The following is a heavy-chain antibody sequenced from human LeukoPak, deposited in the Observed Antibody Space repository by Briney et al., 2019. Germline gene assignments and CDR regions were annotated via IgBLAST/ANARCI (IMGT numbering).Heavy chain of an antibody. CDR3: ARDLWDIRPTTGDAFDI. CDR1: GFSFTTHA. V-gene: IGHV3-23*01. J-gene: IGHJ3*02. CDR2: ISGSGGST. D-gene: IGHD4-11*01. Sequence: GGSLRLSCVASGFSFTTHAMGWVRQAPGKGLEWVSHISGSGGSTKYSGSVKGRFTISRDNSKNTLYLQINSLGAEDTAVYYCARDLWDIRPTTGDAFDIWGQGTMVTVSS.